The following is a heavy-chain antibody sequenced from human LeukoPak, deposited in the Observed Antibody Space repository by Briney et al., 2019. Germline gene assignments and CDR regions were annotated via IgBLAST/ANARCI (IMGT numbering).Heavy chain of an antibody. D-gene: IGHD3-3*01. V-gene: IGHV1-69*05. CDR1: GGTFSSCV. CDR2: IIPIFGTA. Sequence: GASVKVSCKASGGTFSSCVISWVRQAPGQGLEWMGRIIPIFGTANYAQKFQGRVTITTDESTSTAYMELSSLRSEDTAVYYCASAHAHDFWSGYYFDYWGQGTLVTVSS. CDR3: ASAHAHDFWSGYYFDY. J-gene: IGHJ4*02.